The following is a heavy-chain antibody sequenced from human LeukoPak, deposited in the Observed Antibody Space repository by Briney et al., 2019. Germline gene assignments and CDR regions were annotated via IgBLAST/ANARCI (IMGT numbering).Heavy chain of an antibody. CDR3: AKGTQRDPSTPTYYFDY. CDR1: GFTFSSYA. D-gene: IGHD6-25*01. Sequence: PRGSLRLSCAASGFTFSSYAMSWVRQAPGKGLEWVSAISGSGGSIYYADSVKGRFTISRDNSKNTLYLQMNSLRAEDTAVYYCAKGTQRDPSTPTYYFDYWGQGTLVTVSS. J-gene: IGHJ4*02. CDR2: ISGSGGSI. V-gene: IGHV3-23*01.